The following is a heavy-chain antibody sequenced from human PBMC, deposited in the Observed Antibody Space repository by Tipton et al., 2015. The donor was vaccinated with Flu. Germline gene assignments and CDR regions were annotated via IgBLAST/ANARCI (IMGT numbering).Heavy chain of an antibody. CDR1: GFTFDDYA. V-gene: IGHV3-9*01. J-gene: IGHJ2*01. D-gene: IGHD4-23*01. Sequence: SLRLSCVGSGFTFDDYAMHWVRQAPGKGLEWVSGISWNTITIEYADSVKGRFTISRDNAKNSLYLQMNSLRPEDTALYYCAKDDGYGGMGYFDLWGRGTLVTVSS. CDR2: ISWNTITI. CDR3: AKDDGYGGMGYFDL.